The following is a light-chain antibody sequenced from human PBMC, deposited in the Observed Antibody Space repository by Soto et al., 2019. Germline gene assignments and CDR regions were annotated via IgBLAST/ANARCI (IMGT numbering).Light chain of an antibody. Sequence: EVVMTQSPATLSVSPGERATLSCRASQGVSSNLAWYQQKPGQAPRLLIYGASTRATGIPARFSGSGSGTDFTLTISSLQSEDSALYYCHQYNNWPPGGTFGGGTKVEIK. J-gene: IGKJ4*01. CDR1: QGVSSN. CDR2: GAS. CDR3: HQYNNWPPGGT. V-gene: IGKV3-15*01.